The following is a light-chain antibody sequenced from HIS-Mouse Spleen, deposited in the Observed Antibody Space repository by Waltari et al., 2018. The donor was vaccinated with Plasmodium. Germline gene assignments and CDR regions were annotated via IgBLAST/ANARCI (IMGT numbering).Light chain of an antibody. J-gene: IGLJ2*01. CDR2: EVS. CDR3: SSYAGSNNLV. CDR1: SSDVGGYNY. Sequence: QSALTQSPSASGSPGQSVTISCTGTSSDVGGYNYVSWYQQHPGKAPNPMVYEVSKRPSGVPDRFSGSKSGNTASRTVSGLQAEDEADYYCSSYAGSNNLVFGGGTKLTVL. V-gene: IGLV2-8*01.